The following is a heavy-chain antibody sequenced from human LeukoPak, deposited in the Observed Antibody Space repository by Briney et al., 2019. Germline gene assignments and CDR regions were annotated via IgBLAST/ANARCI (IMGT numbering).Heavy chain of an antibody. J-gene: IGHJ4*02. Sequence: ASVKVSCMASGYTFTSYYMHWVRQAPGQGLEWMGIINPSGGSTSYAQKFQGRVTMTRDTSTSTVYMELSSLRSEDTAVYYCARGYCSSTSCYTPVYWGQGTLVTVSS. CDR2: INPSGGST. CDR3: ARGYCSSTSCYTPVY. CDR1: GYTFTSYY. V-gene: IGHV1-46*03. D-gene: IGHD2-2*02.